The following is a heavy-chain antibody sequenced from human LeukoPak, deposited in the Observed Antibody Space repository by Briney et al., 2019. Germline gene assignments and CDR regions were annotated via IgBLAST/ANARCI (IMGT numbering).Heavy chain of an antibody. Sequence: GGSLRLSCAASGFTFSSYAMSWVRQAPGKGLEWVSAISGSGGSTYYADSVKGRFTISRDNAKNSLYLQMNSLRAEDTAVYYCARGHLVRGVIITAFDIWGQGTMVTVSS. CDR2: ISGSGGST. V-gene: IGHV3-23*01. CDR3: ARGHLVRGVIITAFDI. CDR1: GFTFSSYA. J-gene: IGHJ3*02. D-gene: IGHD3-10*01.